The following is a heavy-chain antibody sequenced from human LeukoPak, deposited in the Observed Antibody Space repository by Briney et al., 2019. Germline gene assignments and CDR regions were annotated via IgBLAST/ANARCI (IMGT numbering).Heavy chain of an antibody. V-gene: IGHV4-39*07. D-gene: IGHD3-3*01. J-gene: IGHJ4*02. Sequence: SETLSLTCTVSGGSISSSSYYWGWIRQPPGKGLEWIGRIYTSGSTNYNPSLKSRVTMSVDTSKNQFSLKLSSVTAADTAVYYCARGPGYYDFWSGYYFFDYWGQGTLVTVSS. CDR2: IYTSGST. CDR3: ARGPGYYDFWSGYYFFDY. CDR1: GGSISSSSYY.